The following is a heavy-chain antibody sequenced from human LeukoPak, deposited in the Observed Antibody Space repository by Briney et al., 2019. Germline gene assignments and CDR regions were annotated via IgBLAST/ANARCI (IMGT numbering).Heavy chain of an antibody. Sequence: SVKLSCNASGFTFTSSAVQCGRHPLGQRLEWIGWIVVGSGNTNYAQKFQERVTITRDMSTSTTYMELSSLMSDHTAVHYCAAEKSSGGGYYYYGMDVWGQGTRVTVSS. CDR2: IVVGSGNT. CDR3: AAEKSSGGGYYYYGMDV. CDR1: GFTFTSSA. D-gene: IGHD6-19*01. J-gene: IGHJ6*02. V-gene: IGHV1-58*01.